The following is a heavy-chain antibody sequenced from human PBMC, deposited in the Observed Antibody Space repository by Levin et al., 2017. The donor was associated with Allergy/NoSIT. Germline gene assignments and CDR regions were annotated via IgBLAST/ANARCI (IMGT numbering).Heavy chain of an antibody. J-gene: IGHJ4*02. CDR1: GFTFSSYA. V-gene: IGHV3-23*01. D-gene: IGHD4-23*01. CDR2: MSNSDGST. CDR3: AKPGVRWSFDY. Sequence: GESLKISCAASGFTFSSYAMSWVRQAPGKGLEWVSTMSNSDGSTYYADSVKGRFTISRDNSKNTLYMQMNSLRAEDTAIYYCAKPGVRWSFDYWGQGTLVTVSS.